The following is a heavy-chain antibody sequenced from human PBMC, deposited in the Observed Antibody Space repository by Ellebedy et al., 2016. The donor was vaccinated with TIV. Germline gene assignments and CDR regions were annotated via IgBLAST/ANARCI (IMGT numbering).Heavy chain of an antibody. J-gene: IGHJ4*02. CDR3: VRGGGGDSSGSDY. CDR1: GFKFDEYG. Sequence: PGGSLRLSCAASGFKFDEYGMSWVRQVPGKGLEWISGINWTGGSTGYADSVKGRFTISRDNAKNSLYLQMDSLRAADTALYYCVRGGGGDSSGSDYWGQGTLVTVSS. V-gene: IGHV3-20*04. CDR2: INWTGGST. D-gene: IGHD5-18*01.